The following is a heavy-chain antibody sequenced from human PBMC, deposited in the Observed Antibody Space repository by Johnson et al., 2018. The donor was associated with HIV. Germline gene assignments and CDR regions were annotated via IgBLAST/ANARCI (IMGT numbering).Heavy chain of an antibody. Sequence: QVQLVESGGGVVQPGRSLRLSCAASGFTFSSYGMHWVRQAPGKGLEWVAVISYDGSNKYYADSVKGRFTVSRDNSKNTLYLQMNSLRHNDTAVYYCARAVARGQWLADGYIWGQGTTVTVSS. CDR2: ISYDGSNK. V-gene: IGHV3-30*03. CDR3: ARAVARGQWLADGYI. J-gene: IGHJ3*02. D-gene: IGHD6-19*01. CDR1: GFTFSSYG.